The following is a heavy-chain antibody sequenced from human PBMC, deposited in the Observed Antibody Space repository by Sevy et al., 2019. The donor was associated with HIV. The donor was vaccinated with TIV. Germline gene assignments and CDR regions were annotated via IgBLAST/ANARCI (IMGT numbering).Heavy chain of an antibody. CDR2: IYSGGST. CDR3: ASAYCGGDCYDYYYYYGMDV. V-gene: IGHV3-53*01. J-gene: IGHJ6*02. CDR1: GFTVSSNY. Sequence: GGSLRLSCAASGFTVSSNYMSWVRQAPGKGLEWVSVIYSGGSTYYADSVKGRLTISRDNSKNTLYLQMNSLRAEDTGVYYCASAYCGGDCYDYYYYYGMDVWGQGTTVTVSS. D-gene: IGHD2-21*02.